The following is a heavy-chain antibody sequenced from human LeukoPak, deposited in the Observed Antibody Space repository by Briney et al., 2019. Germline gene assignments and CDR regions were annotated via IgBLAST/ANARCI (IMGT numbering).Heavy chain of an antibody. CDR2: INHSGST. J-gene: IGHJ5*02. CDR1: GGSFSGYY. V-gene: IGHV4-34*01. CDR3: AITPRPKNIFDP. Sequence: SETLSLTCAVYGGSFSGYYWSWIRQPPGKGLEWIGEINHSGSTNYNPSLKSRVTISVDTSKNQFSLKVKSLTAADTAVYFCAITPRPKNIFDPWGQGTLVTVSS. D-gene: IGHD6-6*01.